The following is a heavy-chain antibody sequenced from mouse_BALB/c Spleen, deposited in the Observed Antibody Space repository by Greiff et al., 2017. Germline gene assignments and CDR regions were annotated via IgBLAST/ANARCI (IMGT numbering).Heavy chain of an antibody. V-gene: IGHV14-3*02. D-gene: IGHD2-2*01. Sequence: VHVKQSGAELVKPGASVKLSCTASGFNIKDTYMHWVKQRPEQGLEWIGRIDPANGNTKYDPKFQGKATITADTSSNTAYLQLSSLTSEDTAVYYCAREGLRRGLAYWGQGTLVTVSA. CDR2: IDPANGNT. CDR1: GFNIKDTY. J-gene: IGHJ3*01. CDR3: AREGLRRGLAY.